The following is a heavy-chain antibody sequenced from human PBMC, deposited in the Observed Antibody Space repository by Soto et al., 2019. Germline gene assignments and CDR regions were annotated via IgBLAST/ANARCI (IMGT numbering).Heavy chain of an antibody. J-gene: IGHJ3*02. Sequence: GASVKVSCKASGYTFTGYYMHWVRQAPGQGLEWMGRINPNSGGTNYAQKFQGWVTMTRDTSISTAYMELSRLRSDDTAVYYCARDLMVFGVVTDAFDIWGQGTMVTVSS. CDR3: ARDLMVFGVVTDAFDI. D-gene: IGHD3-3*01. CDR1: GYTFTGYY. V-gene: IGHV1-2*04. CDR2: INPNSGGT.